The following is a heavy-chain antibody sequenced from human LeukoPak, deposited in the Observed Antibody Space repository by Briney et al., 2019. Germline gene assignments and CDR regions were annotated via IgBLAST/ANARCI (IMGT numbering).Heavy chain of an antibody. D-gene: IGHD6-19*01. CDR3: ARDQVAGPYPDY. V-gene: IGHV3-33*01. CDR1: GFTFSSYG. J-gene: IGHJ4*02. Sequence: GRSLRLSCAASGFTFSSYGMHWVCQAPGKGLEWVAVIWYDGSNKYYADSVKGRFTISRDNSKNTLYLQMNSLRAEDTAVYYCARDQVAGPYPDYWGQGTLVTVSS. CDR2: IWYDGSNK.